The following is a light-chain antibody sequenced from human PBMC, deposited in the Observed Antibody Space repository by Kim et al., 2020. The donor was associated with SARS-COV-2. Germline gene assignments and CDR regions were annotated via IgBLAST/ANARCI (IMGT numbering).Light chain of an antibody. J-gene: IGKJ4*01. V-gene: IGKV1-12*01. CDR2: AAS. CDR1: QDISSY. CDR3: QQANSFS. Sequence: DIQMTQSPSSVSASVGDRVTLTCRASQDISSYLAWYQQKPGKAPKLLIYAASNLQSGVPSRFSGSGSGTDFTLTISSLQPEDFATYYCQQANSFSFGGGTKVDIK.